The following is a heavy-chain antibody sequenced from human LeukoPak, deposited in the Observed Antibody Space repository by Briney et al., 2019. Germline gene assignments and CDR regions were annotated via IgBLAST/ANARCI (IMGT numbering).Heavy chain of an antibody. D-gene: IGHD3-22*01. Sequence: GGSLRLSCADSGFTFSTYWMSWLRQVPGKGLEWVANIKPDGSEKYYADSVKGRFSISRDNAENSLYLQMNNLRAEDTAVYYCAGTKNSGRYYYFDYWGPGTLVTVSS. CDR1: GFTFSTYW. CDR2: IKPDGSEK. CDR3: AGTKNSGRYYYFDY. J-gene: IGHJ4*02. V-gene: IGHV3-7*01.